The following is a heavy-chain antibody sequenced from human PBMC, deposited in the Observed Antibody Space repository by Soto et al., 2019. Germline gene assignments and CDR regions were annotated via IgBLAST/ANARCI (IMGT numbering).Heavy chain of an antibody. J-gene: IGHJ5*02. Sequence: SVKVSCKASGGTFSSYAISWVRQAPGQGLEWMGGIIPIFGTANYAQKFQGRVTITADESTSTAYMELSSLRSEDTAVYYCARGVRYFDWLRNYNWFDPWGQGTLVTVSS. CDR3: ARGVRYFDWLRNYNWFDP. CDR2: IIPIFGTA. V-gene: IGHV1-69*13. D-gene: IGHD3-9*01. CDR1: GGTFSSYA.